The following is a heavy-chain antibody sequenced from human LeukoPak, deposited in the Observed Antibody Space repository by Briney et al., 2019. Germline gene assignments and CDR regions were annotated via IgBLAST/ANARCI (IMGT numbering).Heavy chain of an antibody. CDR2: IRYDGTNK. D-gene: IGHD5-18*01. Sequence: GGSLRLSCAASGFTFSSYGMYWVRQAPGKGLEWVAFIRYDGTNKYYADSVKGRFTISRDNSKNTLYLQMNSLRAEDTAVFYCAKDPSRYSYVDYYYYMDVWGKGTTVTVSS. CDR1: GFTFSSYG. CDR3: AKDPSRYSYVDYYYYMDV. V-gene: IGHV3-30*02. J-gene: IGHJ6*03.